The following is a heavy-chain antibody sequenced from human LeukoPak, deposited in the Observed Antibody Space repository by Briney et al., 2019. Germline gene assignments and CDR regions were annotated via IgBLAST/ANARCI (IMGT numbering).Heavy chain of an antibody. CDR3: ARGGYYDSSGYYSDAFDI. V-gene: IGHV3-66*01. Sequence: GGSLRLSCAASEFSVGSNYMTWVRQAPGKGLEWVSLIYSGGSTYYADSVKGRFTISRDNSKNTLYLQMNSLRAEDTAVYYCARGGYYDSSGYYSDAFDIWGQGTMVTVSS. CDR1: EFSVGSNY. J-gene: IGHJ3*02. D-gene: IGHD3-22*01. CDR2: IYSGGST.